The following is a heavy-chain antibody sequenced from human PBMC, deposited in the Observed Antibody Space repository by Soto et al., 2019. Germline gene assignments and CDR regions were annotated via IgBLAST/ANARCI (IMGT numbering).Heavy chain of an antibody. Sequence: SETLSLTCTVSGGSISSGAYYWSWIRQHPEKGLEWIGYIYYSGSTYYNPSLKSRVTISVDTSKNQFSLKLSSVTAADTAVYYCARDSSGYNWFDPWGQGTLVTVSS. V-gene: IGHV4-31*03. J-gene: IGHJ5*02. CDR3: ARDSSGYNWFDP. D-gene: IGHD3-22*01. CDR2: IYYSGST. CDR1: GGSISSGAYY.